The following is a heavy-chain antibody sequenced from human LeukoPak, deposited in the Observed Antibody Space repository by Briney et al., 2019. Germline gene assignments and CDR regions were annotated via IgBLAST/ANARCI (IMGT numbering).Heavy chain of an antibody. Sequence: SVKVSCKASGGTFSSYAISWVRQAPGQGLEWMGGIIPFSGAASYAQKFQGRVTITTDESTSTAYMKLSSLRSEDTAVYYCARDLPEIAARPTEDAFDIWGQGTMVTVSS. CDR3: ARDLPEIAARPTEDAFDI. J-gene: IGHJ3*02. CDR2: IIPFSGAA. CDR1: GGTFSSYA. D-gene: IGHD6-6*01. V-gene: IGHV1-69*05.